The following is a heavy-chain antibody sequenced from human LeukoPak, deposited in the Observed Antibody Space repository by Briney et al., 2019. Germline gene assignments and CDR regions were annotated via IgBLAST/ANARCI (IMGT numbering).Heavy chain of an antibody. CDR1: GFTVSTNY. CDR2: TYSGGDT. V-gene: IGHV3-66*01. Sequence: PGGSLRLSCVVSGFTVSTNYMGWVRQAPGKGLEWVSVTYSGGDTYYADSLKGRFAISRGTSKNTVYLQMNSLRAEDTAVYYCARGFLTTYSYVSGSYKGYVFDVWGQGTMVTVSS. J-gene: IGHJ3*01. D-gene: IGHD6-19*01. CDR3: ARGFLTTYSYVSGSYKGYVFDV.